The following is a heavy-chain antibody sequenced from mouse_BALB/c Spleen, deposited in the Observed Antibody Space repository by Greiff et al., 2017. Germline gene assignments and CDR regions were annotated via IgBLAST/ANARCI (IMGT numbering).Heavy chain of an antibody. CDR3: ARSGLLRPYFDV. CDR2: IYPYNGGT. J-gene: IGHJ1*01. Sequence: VQLQQSGPELVKPGASVKISCKASGYTFTDYNMHWVKQSHGKSLEWIGYIYPYNGGTGYNQKFKSKATLTVDNSSSTAYMELRSLTSEDSAVYYCARSGLLRPYFDVWGAGTTVTVSS. D-gene: IGHD1-1*01. CDR1: GYTFTDYN. V-gene: IGHV1S29*02.